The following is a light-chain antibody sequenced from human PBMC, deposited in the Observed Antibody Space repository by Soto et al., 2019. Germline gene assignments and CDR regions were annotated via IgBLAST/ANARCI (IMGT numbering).Light chain of an antibody. CDR3: QQRSNWPFT. V-gene: IGKV3-11*01. J-gene: IGKJ4*01. CDR2: DAS. Sequence: EIVLTQSPATLSLSPGERATLSCRASQSVSSYLAWYQQKPGQAPRLLIYDASNRATGIPARFSGSGSVTDFTLTISSLEPDYFVVYYCQQRSNWPFTFGGGTNVEIK. CDR1: QSVSSY.